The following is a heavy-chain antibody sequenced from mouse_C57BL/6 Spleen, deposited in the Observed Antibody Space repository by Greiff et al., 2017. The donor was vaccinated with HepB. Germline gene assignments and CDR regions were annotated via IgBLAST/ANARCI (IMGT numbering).Heavy chain of an antibody. Sequence: EVQLQQSGTVLARPGASVKMSCKTSGYTFTSYWMHWVKQRPGQGLEWIGAIYPGNSDTSYNQKFKGKAKLTAVTSASTAYMELSSLTNEDSAVYYCTGLLLRDYFDYWGQGTTLTVSS. V-gene: IGHV1-5*01. CDR2: IYPGNSDT. D-gene: IGHD1-1*01. CDR1: GYTFTSYW. J-gene: IGHJ2*01. CDR3: TGLLLRDYFDY.